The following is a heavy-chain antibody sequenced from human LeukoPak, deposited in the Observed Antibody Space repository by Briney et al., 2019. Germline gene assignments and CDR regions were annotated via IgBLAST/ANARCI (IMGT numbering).Heavy chain of an antibody. CDR1: GGSISSSRYY. Sequence: SETLSLTCVVSGGSISSSRYYWAWIRQPPGKGLEWIGNIYYIVNTYQNPSLKSRVTISVDTSKNQFSLSLTSLTAADTAVYYCARAPGEYQMGYYFDSWGQGTLVTVSS. D-gene: IGHD2-2*01. CDR2: IYYIVNT. V-gene: IGHV4-39*01. J-gene: IGHJ4*02. CDR3: ARAPGEYQMGYYFDS.